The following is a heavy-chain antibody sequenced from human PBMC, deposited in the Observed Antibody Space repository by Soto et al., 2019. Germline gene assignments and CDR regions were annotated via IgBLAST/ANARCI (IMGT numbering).Heavy chain of an antibody. J-gene: IGHJ4*02. CDR2: ISGSGGST. D-gene: IGHD6-19*01. Sequence: GGSLRLSCAASGFTFSSYAMSWVRQAPGKGLEWVSAISGSGGSTYYADSVKGRFTISRDNSKNTLYLQMNSLRAEDTAVYYCAKSGEQWLRIYYFDYWGQGTLVTVSS. CDR3: AKSGEQWLRIYYFDY. CDR1: GFTFSSYA. V-gene: IGHV3-23*01.